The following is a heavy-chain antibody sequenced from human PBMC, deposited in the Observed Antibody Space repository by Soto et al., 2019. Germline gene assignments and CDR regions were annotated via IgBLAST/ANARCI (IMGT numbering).Heavy chain of an antibody. CDR2: IIPILGTA. CDR1: GGTFSSYA. Sequence: GASVKVSCKASGGTFSSYAISWVRQAPGQGLEWMGGIIPILGTANYAQKFQGRVTITADESTSTAYMELSSLRSEDTAVYYCARHQYHTPTTIFRRLAYDSLTAGWFDPWGQGTLVTVSS. V-gene: IGHV1-69*13. CDR3: ARHQYHTPTTIFRRLAYDSLTAGWFDP. J-gene: IGHJ5*02. D-gene: IGHD3-3*01.